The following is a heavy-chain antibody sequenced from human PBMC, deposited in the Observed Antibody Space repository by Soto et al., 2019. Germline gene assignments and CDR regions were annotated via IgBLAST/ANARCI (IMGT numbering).Heavy chain of an antibody. D-gene: IGHD6-19*01. CDR3: AKVLRLVLLYYYGMDV. CDR1: GFTFSSYA. J-gene: IGHJ6*02. Sequence: GGSLRLSCAASGFTFSSYAMSWVRQAPGKGLEWVSAISGSGGSTYYADSVKGRFTISRDNSKNTLYLQMNSLRAEDTAVYYCAKVLRLVLLYYYGMDVWGQGTTVTVSS. V-gene: IGHV3-23*01. CDR2: ISGSGGST.